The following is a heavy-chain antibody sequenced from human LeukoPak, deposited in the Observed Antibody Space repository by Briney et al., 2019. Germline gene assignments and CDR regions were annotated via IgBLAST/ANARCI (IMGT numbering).Heavy chain of an antibody. V-gene: IGHV3-7*01. CDR1: GFTFSSYW. J-gene: IGHJ6*03. CDR3: ARAGGFFPAAPYYYYYYMDV. CDR2: IKEDGREK. Sequence: GGSLRLSCVASGFTFSSYWMSWVRQAPGKGLEGVANIKEDGREKYFVDTVKGRFTISRDDAKNSLYLQINSLRAEDKAVYYCARAGGFFPAAPYYYYYYMDVWGKGTTVTVSS. D-gene: IGHD2-2*01.